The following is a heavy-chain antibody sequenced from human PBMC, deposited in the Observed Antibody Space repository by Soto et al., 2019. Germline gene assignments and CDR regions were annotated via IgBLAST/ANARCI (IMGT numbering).Heavy chain of an antibody. Sequence: GGSLRLSCAASGFTVSSYYMNWVRLVPEKGLGWVSVIYSSGPTFYADSVRGRFTISRDNSKNTLYLQMNSLRVEDTAVYYCARAFGGSYDYWGQGTLVTVSS. J-gene: IGHJ4*02. CDR2: IYSSGPT. CDR3: ARAFGGSYDY. D-gene: IGHD1-26*01. V-gene: IGHV3-53*01. CDR1: GFTVSSYY.